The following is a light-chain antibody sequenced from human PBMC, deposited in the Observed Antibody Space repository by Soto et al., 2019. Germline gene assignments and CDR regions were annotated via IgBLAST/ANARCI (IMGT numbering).Light chain of an antibody. Sequence: DIQMTQSPSSLSASVGDRVTITCRASQTISRYLNWYQQKPGKAPKLLIYAAASLQGGVPSRFSGSGSGADFSLTISSLQREDFGTYYCQQSYSTRLTFGGGTKVEIK. CDR1: QTISRY. CDR2: AAA. J-gene: IGKJ4*01. V-gene: IGKV1-39*01. CDR3: QQSYSTRLT.